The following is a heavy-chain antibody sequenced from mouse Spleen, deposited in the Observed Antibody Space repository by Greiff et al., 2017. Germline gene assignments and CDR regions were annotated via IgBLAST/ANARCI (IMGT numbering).Heavy chain of an antibody. Sequence: ESGPGLVKPSQSLSLTCSVTGYSITSGYYWNWIRQFPGNKLEWMGYISYDGSNNYNPSLKNRISITRDTSKNQFFLKLNSVTTEDTATYYCAREGDYYGSSPFAYWGQGTLVTVSA. V-gene: IGHV3-6*01. J-gene: IGHJ3*01. CDR3: AREGDYYGSSPFAY. D-gene: IGHD1-1*01. CDR1: GYSITSGYY. CDR2: ISYDGSN.